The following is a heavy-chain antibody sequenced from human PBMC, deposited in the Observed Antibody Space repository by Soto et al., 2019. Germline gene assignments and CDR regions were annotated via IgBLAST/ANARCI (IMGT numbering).Heavy chain of an antibody. CDR3: ARDRRIAPAADFYFDS. J-gene: IGHJ4*02. CDR1: GFTFSDFP. Sequence: EVQLVESGGGLVQPGGSLRLSGAASGFTFSDFPLNWVRQAPGKGRGGVSFISRRTNTIYYADSVQGRFTISRDDAKNSLYLQMDSLRAEDTAVYYCARDRRIAPAADFYFDSWGQGTLVTVSS. CDR2: ISRRTNTI. D-gene: IGHD6-13*01. V-gene: IGHV3-48*01.